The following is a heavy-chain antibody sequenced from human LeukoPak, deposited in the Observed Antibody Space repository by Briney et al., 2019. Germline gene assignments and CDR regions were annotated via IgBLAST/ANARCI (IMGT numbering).Heavy chain of an antibody. CDR2: ISYDGSNK. Sequence: PGGSLRLSCAASGFTFSSYGMHWVRQAPGKGLEWVAVISYDGSNKYYADSVKGRFTISRDNSKNTLYLQMNSLTADDTAVYYCAKPNSPTFDYWGQGTLVTVSS. J-gene: IGHJ4*02. D-gene: IGHD4-23*01. CDR3: AKPNSPTFDY. V-gene: IGHV3-30*18. CDR1: GFTFSSYG.